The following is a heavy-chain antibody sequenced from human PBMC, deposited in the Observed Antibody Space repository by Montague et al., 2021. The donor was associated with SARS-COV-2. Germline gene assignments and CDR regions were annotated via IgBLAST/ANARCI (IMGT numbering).Heavy chain of an antibody. D-gene: IGHD5-12*01. V-gene: IGHV4-59*01. J-gene: IGHJ2*01. Sequence: SETLSLTCTVSGGSISSYYWNWIRQSPGKGLEWIGYIYYSGSTKYNPSFKSRVTMLVGTSKRQMSLRLNSVTAADTAVYYCAGDRGRFWHFDLWGRGTLVTVSS. CDR1: GGSISSYY. CDR3: AGDRGRFWHFDL. CDR2: IYYSGST.